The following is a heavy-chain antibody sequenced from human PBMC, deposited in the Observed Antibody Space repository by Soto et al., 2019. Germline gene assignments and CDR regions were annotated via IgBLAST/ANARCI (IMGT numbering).Heavy chain of an antibody. D-gene: IGHD5-18*01. CDR2: ISGSGGST. V-gene: IGHV3-23*01. CDR3: AKGPVDTAMVTFYYYGMDA. CDR1: GFTFSSYA. Sequence: PGGSLRLSCAASGFTFSSYAMSWVRQAPGKGLEWVSAISGSGGSTYYADSVKGRFTISRDNSKNTLYLQMNSLRAEDTAVYYCAKGPVDTAMVTFYYYGMDAWGQGTTVTVSS. J-gene: IGHJ6*02.